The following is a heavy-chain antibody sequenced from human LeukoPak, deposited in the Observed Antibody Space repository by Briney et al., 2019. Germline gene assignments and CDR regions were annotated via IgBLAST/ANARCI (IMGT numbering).Heavy chain of an antibody. CDR1: GYTFTSYG. J-gene: IGHJ5*02. D-gene: IGHD1-20*01. V-gene: IGHV1-18*01. CDR2: ISAYNGNT. Sequence: ASVKVSCKASGYTFTSYGISWVRQAPGQGLEWMGWISAYNGNTNYAQKFQGRVTITADESTSTAYMELSSLRSEDTAVYYCTPRRLNYNWFDPWGQGTLVTVSS. CDR3: TPRRLNYNWFDP.